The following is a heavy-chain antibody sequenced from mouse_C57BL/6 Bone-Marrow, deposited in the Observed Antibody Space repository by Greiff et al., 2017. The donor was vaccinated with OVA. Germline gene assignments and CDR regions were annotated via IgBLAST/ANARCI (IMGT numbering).Heavy chain of an antibody. D-gene: IGHD3-3*01. CDR1: GYTFTSYW. J-gene: IGHJ2*01. CDR3: ARARQLRQRDLDY. V-gene: IGHV1-69*01. CDR2: IDPSDSNT. Sequence: QVQLQQPGAELVMPGASVKLSCKASGYTFTSYWMHWVKQRPGQGLEWIGEIDPSDSNTNYNQKFKGKSTLTVDKSSSTAYMQLSSLTSEDSAVYYCARARQLRQRDLDYWGQGTTLTVSS.